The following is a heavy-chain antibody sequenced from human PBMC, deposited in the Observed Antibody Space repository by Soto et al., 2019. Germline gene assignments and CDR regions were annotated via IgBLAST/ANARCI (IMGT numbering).Heavy chain of an antibody. Sequence: QVQLQASGPGLVKPSATLSLTCTFSGVSLRSYYWTWIRQPPGKGLEGSGYIFEGWSTDYNPSLKSRVTISVDTSKNQSSLKLSSVTAADTAVYYCARWTTVDFDYWGQGTLVTVSS. D-gene: IGHD4-17*01. CDR2: IFEGWST. J-gene: IGHJ4*02. CDR1: GVSLRSYY. CDR3: ARWTTVDFDY. V-gene: IGHV4-59*01.